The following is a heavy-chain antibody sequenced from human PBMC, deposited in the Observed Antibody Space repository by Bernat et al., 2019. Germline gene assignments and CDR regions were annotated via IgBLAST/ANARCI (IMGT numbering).Heavy chain of an antibody. D-gene: IGHD6-13*01. Sequence: QMEESGGGLVKPGGSLRLSCVASGFQISDAWVSWVRQAPGKGLEWIANIKRKIDGETIDYAAPVKGRFSISSDDSKNTAFLQMNSLKTEDTAVYFCTTGYGSDWYGWGQGTLVTVSS. V-gene: IGHV3-15*01. CDR3: TTGYGSDWYG. CDR1: GFQISDAW. CDR2: IKRKIDGETI. J-gene: IGHJ4*02.